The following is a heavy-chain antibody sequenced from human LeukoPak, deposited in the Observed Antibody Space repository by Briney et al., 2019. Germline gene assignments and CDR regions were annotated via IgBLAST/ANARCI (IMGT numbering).Heavy chain of an antibody. CDR1: GFTFSSYA. V-gene: IGHV3-64*01. CDR2: ISSNGGST. Sequence: GGSLRLSCAASGFTFSSYAMHWVRQAPGKGLEYVSAISSNGGSTYYANSVKGRFTISRDNSKNTLYLQMGSRRAEAMAVYYCARSPPPTIVVVPAPMDVWGQGTTVTVSS. D-gene: IGHD2-2*01. J-gene: IGHJ6*02. CDR3: ARSPPPTIVVVPAPMDV.